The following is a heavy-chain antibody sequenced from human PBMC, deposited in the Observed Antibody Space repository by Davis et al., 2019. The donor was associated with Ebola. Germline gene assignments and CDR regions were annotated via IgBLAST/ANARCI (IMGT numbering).Heavy chain of an antibody. Sequence: SETLSLTCAVYGGSFSGYYWGWIRQPPGKGLEWIGSIYYSGSTYYNPSLKSRVTISVDTSKNQFSLKLSSVTAADTAVYYCARQAGIVVVPAAIRYYYGMDVWGQGTTVTVSS. D-gene: IGHD2-2*02. V-gene: IGHV4-39*01. J-gene: IGHJ6*02. CDR2: IYYSGST. CDR1: GGSFSGYY. CDR3: ARQAGIVVVPAAIRYYYGMDV.